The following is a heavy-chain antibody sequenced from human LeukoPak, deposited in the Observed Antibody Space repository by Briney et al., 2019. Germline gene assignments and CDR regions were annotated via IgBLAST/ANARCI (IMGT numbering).Heavy chain of an antibody. V-gene: IGHV1-46*01. CDR3: ARDPGNTGSSELAY. J-gene: IGHJ4*02. CDR2: INPSGGST. Sequence: ASVTVSCKASVYTFTSYYMHWVRQAPGQGLEWMGIINPSGGSTTYAQKFQGRVTMTSDTSTSTVYMELSSLRSEDTAVYYCARDPGNTGSSELAYWGQGTLVTVSS. D-gene: IGHD1-26*01. CDR1: VYTFTSYY.